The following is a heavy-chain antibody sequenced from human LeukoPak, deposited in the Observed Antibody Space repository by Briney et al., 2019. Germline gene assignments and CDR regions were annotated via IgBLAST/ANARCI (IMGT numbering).Heavy chain of an antibody. Sequence: PSETLSLTCTVSGVSIGSYFWGWIRQPPGKGLEWIGYIDNRGSTNYNPALKSRVTISVDTSKNQFSLKLNSVTAADTAVYYCARGGSYTPYWGQGTLVTVSS. D-gene: IGHD1-26*01. CDR3: ARGGSYTPY. CDR2: IDNRGST. CDR1: GVSIGSYF. V-gene: IGHV4-59*08. J-gene: IGHJ4*02.